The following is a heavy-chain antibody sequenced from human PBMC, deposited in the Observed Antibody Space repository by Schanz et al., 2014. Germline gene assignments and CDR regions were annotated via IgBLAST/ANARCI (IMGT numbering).Heavy chain of an antibody. V-gene: IGHV3-74*02. CDR1: GFTFSSHW. Sequence: ERLVESGGGVVQPGRSLRLSCAASGFTFSSHWMHWVRQDPGKGLVWVARINSVGSNTDYADSVTGRFTISRDNAKNTLYLQMNALRAEDTAVYYWARKMKVGVYGGKGHDSLDIWGQGTMVTVSS. J-gene: IGHJ3*02. D-gene: IGHD3-22*01. CDR2: INSVGSNT. CDR3: ARKMKVGVYGGKGHDSLDI.